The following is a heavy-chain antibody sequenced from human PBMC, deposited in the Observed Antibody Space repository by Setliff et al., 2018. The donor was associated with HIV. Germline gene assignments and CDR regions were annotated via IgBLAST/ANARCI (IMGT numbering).Heavy chain of an antibody. J-gene: IGHJ4*01. CDR2: VYYGGVT. Sequence: LSLTCNVSGVSISAYYWSWIRQPPGKGLEWVGYVYYGGVTNYNPSLKSRLTISVDTSKNQFSLALSSVTAADTAVYYCAYSTGWYYFDYWGHGTLVTAPQ. V-gene: IGHV4-59*01. CDR1: GVSISAYY. D-gene: IGHD6-19*01. CDR3: AYSTGWYYFDY.